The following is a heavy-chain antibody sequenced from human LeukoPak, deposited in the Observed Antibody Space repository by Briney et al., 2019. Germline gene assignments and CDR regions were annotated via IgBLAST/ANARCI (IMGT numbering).Heavy chain of an antibody. CDR3: ARDICPSCYTSDAFDI. V-gene: IGHV1-69*05. CDR2: IIPIFGTA. J-gene: IGHJ3*02. CDR1: GGTFSSYA. Sequence: GASVKVSCKASGGTFSSYAISWVRQAPGQGLEWMGGIIPIFGTANYAQKFQGRVTITTDESTSTAYMELSSLRSEDTAVYYCARDICPSCYTSDAFDIWGQGTMVTVSS. D-gene: IGHD2-2*02.